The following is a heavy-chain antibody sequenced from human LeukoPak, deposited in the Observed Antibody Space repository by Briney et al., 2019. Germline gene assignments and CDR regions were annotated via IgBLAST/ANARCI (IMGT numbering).Heavy chain of an antibody. Sequence: SETLSLTCTVSGGSISSGSYYWSWIRQPAGKGLEWIGRIYTSGSTNYNPSHKSRVTISVDTSKNQFSLKLSSVTAADTAVYYCAREVGNWNYGVFWFDPWGQGTLVTVSS. J-gene: IGHJ5*02. CDR2: IYTSGST. CDR1: GGSISSGSYY. D-gene: IGHD1-7*01. CDR3: AREVGNWNYGVFWFDP. V-gene: IGHV4-61*02.